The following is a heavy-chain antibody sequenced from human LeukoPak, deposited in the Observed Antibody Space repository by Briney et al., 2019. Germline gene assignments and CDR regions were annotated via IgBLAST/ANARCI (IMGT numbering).Heavy chain of an antibody. CDR3: ASTVTTMGFDL. CDR2: INPSGGTT. Sequence: ASVKVSCKASGYTFTSYYIHWVRQAPGQGLEWMGIINPSGGTTSYAQTFQGRVTVTSDTSTSTVNMDLSSLRSEDTAVYYCASTVTTMGFDLWGRGTLVTVSS. CDR1: GYTFTSYY. V-gene: IGHV1-46*01. D-gene: IGHD4-17*01. J-gene: IGHJ2*01.